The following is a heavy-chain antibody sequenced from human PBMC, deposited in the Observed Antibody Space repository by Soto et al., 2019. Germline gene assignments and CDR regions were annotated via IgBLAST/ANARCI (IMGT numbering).Heavy chain of an antibody. Sequence: GGSLRLSCAASGFTFSSYSMNWVRQAPGKGLEWVSSISSSSSYIYYADSVKGRFTISRDNAKNSLYLQMNSLRAEDTAVYYCARDRHVGAAAGPWGQGTLVTVSS. CDR3: ARDRHVGAAAGP. J-gene: IGHJ5*02. D-gene: IGHD6-13*01. CDR1: GFTFSSYS. V-gene: IGHV3-21*01. CDR2: ISSSSSYI.